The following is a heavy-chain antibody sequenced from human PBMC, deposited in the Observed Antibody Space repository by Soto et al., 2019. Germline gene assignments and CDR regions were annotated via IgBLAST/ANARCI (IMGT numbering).Heavy chain of an antibody. CDR3: ARGGGSGSSFVGYYYYTLDV. D-gene: IGHD1-26*01. CDR2: IWYDGSNK. J-gene: IGHJ6*02. CDR1: GFTFSTYG. Sequence: QVQLVESGGGVVQPGRSLRLSCTASGFTFSTYGMHWVRQAPGKGLEWVTVIWYDGSNKYYADSVKGRFTNSRDNSKNTLYLQMNSPRADDTAVYYCARGGGSGSSFVGYYYYTLDVWGQGTTVTVSS. V-gene: IGHV3-33*01.